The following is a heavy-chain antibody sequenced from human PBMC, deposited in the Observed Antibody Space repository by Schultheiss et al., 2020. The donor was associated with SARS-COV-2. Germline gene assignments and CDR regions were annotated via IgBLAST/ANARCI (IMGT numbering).Heavy chain of an antibody. CDR3: ARDQGSGWYYFDY. CDR1: GFTFSSYG. CDR2: IWYDGSNK. J-gene: IGHJ4*02. D-gene: IGHD6-19*01. V-gene: IGHV3-33*01. Sequence: GGSLRLSCAASGFTFSSYGMHWVRQAPGKGLEWVAVIWYDGSNKYYADSVKGRFTISRDNSKNTLYLQMNSLRAEDTAVYYCARDQGSGWYYFDYWGQGTLVTVSS.